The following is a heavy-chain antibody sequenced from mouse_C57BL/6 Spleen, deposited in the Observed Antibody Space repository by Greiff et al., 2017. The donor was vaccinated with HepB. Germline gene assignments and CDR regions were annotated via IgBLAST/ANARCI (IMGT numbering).Heavy chain of an antibody. V-gene: IGHV1-54*01. Sequence: QVQLKQSGAELVRPGTSVKVSCKASGYAFTNYLIEWVKQRPGQGLEWIGVINPGSGGTNYNEKFKGKATLTADKSSSTAYMQLSSLTSEDSAVYFCARSFNGGNAMDYWGQGTSVTVSS. CDR2: INPGSGGT. CDR3: ARSFNGGNAMDY. J-gene: IGHJ4*01. CDR1: GYAFTNYL.